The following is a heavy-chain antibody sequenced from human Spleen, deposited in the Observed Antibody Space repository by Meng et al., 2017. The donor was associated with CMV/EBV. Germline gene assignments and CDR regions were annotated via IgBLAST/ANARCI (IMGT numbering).Heavy chain of an antibody. J-gene: IGHJ4*02. Sequence: GESLKISCAASGFTFYDYTMHWVRLAPGKGLEWVSLISWDGGSTYYADSVKGRFTISRDNSKNSLFLQMNSLRTEDTALYYCAKAHYYYDTTNYHPPAYYFDYWGQGTLVTVSS. CDR1: GFTFYDYT. D-gene: IGHD3-22*01. CDR3: AKAHYYYDTTNYHPPAYYFDY. V-gene: IGHV3-43*01. CDR2: ISWDGGST.